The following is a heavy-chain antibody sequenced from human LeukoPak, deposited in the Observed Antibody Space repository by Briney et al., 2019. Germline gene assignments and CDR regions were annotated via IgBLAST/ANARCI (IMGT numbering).Heavy chain of an antibody. V-gene: IGHV3-53*05. CDR2: IYSGGNT. Sequence: GGSLRLSCAASGFIVSNNYMSWIRQAPGKGLEWVSVIYSGGNTYYADSVKGRFTISRDNSKNTIYLQMNSLRAEDTAVYYCAKEMATIQKTRGFDYWGQGTLVTVSS. D-gene: IGHD5-24*01. J-gene: IGHJ4*02. CDR1: GFIVSNNY. CDR3: AKEMATIQKTRGFDY.